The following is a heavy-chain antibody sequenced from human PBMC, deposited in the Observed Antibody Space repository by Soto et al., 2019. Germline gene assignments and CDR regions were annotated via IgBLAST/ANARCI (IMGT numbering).Heavy chain of an antibody. D-gene: IGHD3-3*01. V-gene: IGHV1-18*01. CDR3: ARGSITIFGVVLMDV. CDR1: GYTFTSYG. Sequence: ASVKVSCKASGYTFTSYGISWVRQAPGQGLEWMGWISAYNGNTNYAQELQGRVTMTTDTSTSTAYMELRSLRSDDTAVYYCARGSITIFGVVLMDVWGKGTTVTVSS. CDR2: ISAYNGNT. J-gene: IGHJ6*04.